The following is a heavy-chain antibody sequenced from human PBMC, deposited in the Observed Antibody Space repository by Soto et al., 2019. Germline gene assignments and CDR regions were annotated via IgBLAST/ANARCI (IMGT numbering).Heavy chain of an antibody. CDR2: IYPSDSDT. CDR3: ARGGVSTRTFDY. V-gene: IGHV5-51*01. Sequence: GESLKISCKGSGYNFAGYWIAWVRQMPGKGLELMGIIYPSDSDTRYRPSFQGQVTISADKSISSAYLQWSSPRASDTAMYYCARGGVSTRTFDYWGQGTPVTVSS. J-gene: IGHJ4*02. CDR1: GYNFAGYW. D-gene: IGHD3-3*01.